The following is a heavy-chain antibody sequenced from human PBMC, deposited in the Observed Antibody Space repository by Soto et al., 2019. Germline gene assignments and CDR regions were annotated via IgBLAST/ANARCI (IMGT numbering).Heavy chain of an antibody. CDR2: IYPSDSDT. CDR3: ARGGVSTRTFDY. V-gene: IGHV5-51*01. Sequence: GESLKISCKGSGYNFAGYWIAWVRQMPGKGLELMGIIYPSDSDTRYRPSFQGQVTISADKSISSAYLQWSSPRASDTAMYYCARGGVSTRTFDYWGQGTPVTVSS. J-gene: IGHJ4*02. CDR1: GYNFAGYW. D-gene: IGHD3-3*01.